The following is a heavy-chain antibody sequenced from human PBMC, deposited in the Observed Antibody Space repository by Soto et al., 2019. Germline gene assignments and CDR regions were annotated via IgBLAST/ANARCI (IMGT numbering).Heavy chain of an antibody. J-gene: IGHJ4*02. CDR3: AKALWFGEWANYFDY. CDR1: GFTFSSYA. Sequence: GGSLRLSCAASGFTFSSYAMSWVRQAPGKGLEWVSAISGSGGSTYYADSVKGRFTISRDNSKNTLYLQMNSLRAEDTAVYYCAKALWFGEWANYFDYWGQGTLVTVSS. D-gene: IGHD3-10*01. V-gene: IGHV3-23*01. CDR2: ISGSGGST.